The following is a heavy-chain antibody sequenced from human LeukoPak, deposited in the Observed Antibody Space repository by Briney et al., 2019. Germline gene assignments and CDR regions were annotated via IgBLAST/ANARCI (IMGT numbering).Heavy chain of an antibody. Sequence: SETLSLTCTASGGSISSDSYYWGWIRQPPWKGLQWIGCIYYSGSTYYKPSLKSRVTISVDTSKSQFSLKLTSVTAADTAVYYCARQTGSGLFILPGGQGTLVTVSS. CDR3: ARQTGSGLFILP. V-gene: IGHV4-39*01. D-gene: IGHD3/OR15-3a*01. CDR2: IYYSGST. CDR1: GGSISSDSYY. J-gene: IGHJ4*02.